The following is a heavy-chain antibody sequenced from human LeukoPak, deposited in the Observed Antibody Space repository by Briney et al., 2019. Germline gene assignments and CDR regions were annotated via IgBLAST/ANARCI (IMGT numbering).Heavy chain of an antibody. CDR2: IIPILGIA. Sequence: SVKVSCKASGYTFTSYYMHWVRQAPGQGLEWMGRIIPILGIANYAQKFQGRVTITADKSTSTAYMELSSLRSEDTAVYYCASVVTSRGVDYWGQGTLVTVSS. CDR1: GYTFTSYY. D-gene: IGHD3-10*01. V-gene: IGHV1-69*02. J-gene: IGHJ4*02. CDR3: ASVVTSRGVDY.